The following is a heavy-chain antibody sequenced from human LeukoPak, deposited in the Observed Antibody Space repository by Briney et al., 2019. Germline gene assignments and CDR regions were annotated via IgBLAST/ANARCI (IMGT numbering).Heavy chain of an antibody. V-gene: IGHV3-33*01. Sequence: GGSLRPSCAASGFTFSTYGMHWVRQAPGKGLEWVALVWYDESLKYYADSVKGRFTISRDNSKNTLFLQLNSLRAEDTAVYYCATYLGYCTSSNCPYFYMDVWGTGTTVIVSS. J-gene: IGHJ6*03. CDR1: GFTFSTYG. CDR3: ATYLGYCTSSNCPYFYMDV. D-gene: IGHD2-2*03. CDR2: VWYDESLK.